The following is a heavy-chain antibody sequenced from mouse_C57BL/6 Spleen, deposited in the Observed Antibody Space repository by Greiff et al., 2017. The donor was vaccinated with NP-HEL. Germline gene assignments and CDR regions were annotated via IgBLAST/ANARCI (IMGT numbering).Heavy chain of an antibody. J-gene: IGHJ4*01. CDR2: ISDGGSYT. CDR3: ARDPYDYDGCAMDY. V-gene: IGHV5-4*01. D-gene: IGHD2-4*01. CDR1: GFTFSSYA. Sequence: DVKLVESGGGLVKPGGSLKLSCAASGFTFSSYAMSWVRQTPEKRLEWVATISDGGSYTYYPDNVKGRFTISRDNAKNNLYLQMSHLKSEDTAMYYCARDPYDYDGCAMDYWGQGTSVTVSS.